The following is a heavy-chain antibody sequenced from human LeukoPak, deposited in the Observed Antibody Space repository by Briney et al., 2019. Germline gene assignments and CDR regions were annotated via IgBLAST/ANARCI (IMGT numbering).Heavy chain of an antibody. Sequence: GGSLRLSCAASGFTFSSYSMNWVRQAPGKGLEWVSSISSSSSYIYYADSVKGRFTISRDNSKNTLYLQMNSLRAEDTAVYYCAKGAVAGLDYWGQGTLVTVSS. D-gene: IGHD6-19*01. J-gene: IGHJ4*02. CDR3: AKGAVAGLDY. CDR1: GFTFSSYS. V-gene: IGHV3-21*04. CDR2: ISSSSSYI.